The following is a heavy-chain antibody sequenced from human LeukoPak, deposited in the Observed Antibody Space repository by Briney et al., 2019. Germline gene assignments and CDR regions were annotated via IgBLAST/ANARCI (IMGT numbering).Heavy chain of an antibody. V-gene: IGHV4-59*01. CDR1: GGSISSYY. J-gene: IGHJ4*02. CDR3: ARVSSGWLYFDY. Sequence: SQTLSLTCTVSGGSISSYYWSWIRQPPGKGLEWIGYIYYSGSTNYNPSLKSRVTISVDTSKNQFSLKLSSVTAADTAVYYCARVSSGWLYFDYWGQGTLVTVSS. CDR2: IYYSGST. D-gene: IGHD6-19*01.